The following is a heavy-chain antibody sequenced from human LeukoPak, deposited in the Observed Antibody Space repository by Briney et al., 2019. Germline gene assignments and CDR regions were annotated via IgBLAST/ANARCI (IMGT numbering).Heavy chain of an antibody. J-gene: IGHJ4*02. CDR3: AKDPGYCSSTSCFYGDY. CDR2: ISGSGGST. CDR1: GFTFSSYA. V-gene: IGHV3-23*01. D-gene: IGHD2-2*01. Sequence: PGGSLRLSCAASGFTFSSYATSWVRQAPGKGLEWVSAISGSGGSTYYADSVKGRFTISRDNSKNTLYLQMNSLRAEDTAVYYCAKDPGYCSSTSCFYGDYWGQGTLVTVSS.